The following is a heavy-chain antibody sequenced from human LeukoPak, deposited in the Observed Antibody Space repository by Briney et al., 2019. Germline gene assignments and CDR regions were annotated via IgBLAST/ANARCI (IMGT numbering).Heavy chain of an antibody. CDR1: GFTFSSYE. CDR2: ISSSGSTI. V-gene: IGHV3-48*03. CDR3: ARFWYGRSGYAYYGMDV. D-gene: IGHD3-22*01. Sequence: GGSLRLSCAASGFTFSSYEMNWVRQGPGKGLEWVSYISSSGSTIYYADSVKGRFTISRDNAKNSLYLQMNSLRAEDTAVYYCARFWYGRSGYAYYGMDVWGQGTTVTVSS. J-gene: IGHJ6*02.